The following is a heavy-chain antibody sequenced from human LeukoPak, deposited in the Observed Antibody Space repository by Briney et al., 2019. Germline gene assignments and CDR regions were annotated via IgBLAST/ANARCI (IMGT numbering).Heavy chain of an antibody. J-gene: IGHJ4*02. Sequence: GGSPRLSCAASGFTVSSNYMSWVRQAPGKGLEWVSVIYAGGSTYYADSVKGRFTISRDNSKNTLYLQMNTLRAEDTAVYYCARHDHYDSSGYYYGIDYWGQGTLVTVSS. CDR2: IYAGGST. CDR1: GFTVSSNY. CDR3: ARHDHYDSSGYYYGIDY. D-gene: IGHD3-22*01. V-gene: IGHV3-53*01.